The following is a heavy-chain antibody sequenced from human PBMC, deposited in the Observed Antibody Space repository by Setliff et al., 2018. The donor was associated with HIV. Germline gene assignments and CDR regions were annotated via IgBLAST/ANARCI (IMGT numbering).Heavy chain of an antibody. J-gene: IGHJ4*02. CDR3: ARDGEGEAAAGDYFDH. D-gene: IGHD6-13*01. Sequence: ASVKVSCKASGYNFFSYGISWVRQAPGQGLEWMGWISAVDGNADYAQNVQDRVTMTTDTSTSTVFMELSSLASDDTAIYYCARDGEGEAAAGDYFDHWGQGTLVTVSS. CDR2: ISAVDGNA. V-gene: IGHV1-18*01. CDR1: GYNFFSYG.